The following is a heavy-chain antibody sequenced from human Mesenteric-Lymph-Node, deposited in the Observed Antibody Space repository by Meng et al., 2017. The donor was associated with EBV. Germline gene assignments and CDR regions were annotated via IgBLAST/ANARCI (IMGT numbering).Heavy chain of an antibody. CDR2: IYHSGST. V-gene: IGHV4-30-2*01. CDR1: CGSTSSGGNL. Sequence: HLQLGQSVSELLKPSETLSLTCSSACGSTSSGGNLWSCIRQPPGQALEWLGYIYHSGSTPYNPSLKSRVSLSIDRSNTQFSLKLTSVTAADTAVYYCVGNYGGNLGWFDPWGQGILVTVSS. CDR3: VGNYGGNLGWFDP. J-gene: IGHJ5*02. D-gene: IGHD4/OR15-4a*01.